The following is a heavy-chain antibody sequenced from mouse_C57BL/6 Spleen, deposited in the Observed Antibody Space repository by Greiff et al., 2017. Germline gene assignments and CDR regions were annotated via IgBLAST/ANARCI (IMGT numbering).Heavy chain of an antibody. J-gene: IGHJ2*01. CDR2: IYPGDGDT. V-gene: IGHV1-82*01. Sequence: VQLQQSGPELVKPGASVKISCKASGYAFSSSWMNWVKQRPGKGLEWIGRIYPGDGDTNYNGKFKGKATLTADKSSSTAYMQLSSLTSEDCAVCFCAKFITFDYWGQGTTLTVSS. D-gene: IGHD1-1*01. CDR3: AKFITFDY. CDR1: GYAFSSSW.